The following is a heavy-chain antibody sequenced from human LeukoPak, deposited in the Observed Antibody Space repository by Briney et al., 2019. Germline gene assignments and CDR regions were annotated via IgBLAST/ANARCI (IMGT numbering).Heavy chain of an antibody. CDR3: ARGSATGGYFDY. Sequence: SETLSLTCTVSGGSISSSSYYWGWIRQPPGKGLEWIGSIYYSGSTYYNPSLKSRVTISVDTSKNQFSLKLSSVTAADTAVYYCARGSATGGYFDYWGQGTLVTVSS. J-gene: IGHJ4*02. D-gene: IGHD6-19*01. CDR1: GGSISSSSYY. CDR2: IYYSGST. V-gene: IGHV4-39*01.